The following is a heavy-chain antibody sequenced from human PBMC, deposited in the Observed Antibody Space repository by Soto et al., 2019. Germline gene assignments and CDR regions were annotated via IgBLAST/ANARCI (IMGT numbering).Heavy chain of an antibody. Sequence: GESLKISCRGSGYDFNTNWFGWVRQLPGRGLEWVGRIDPSDSYTNYSPSFQGHVTISADKSISTAYLQWSSLKASDTAMYYCASQSYSSSSFYDYYYYGMDVWGQGTTVTVSS. CDR2: IDPSDSYT. V-gene: IGHV5-10-1*01. J-gene: IGHJ6*02. D-gene: IGHD6-6*01. CDR3: ASQSYSSSSFYDYYYYGMDV. CDR1: GYDFNTNW.